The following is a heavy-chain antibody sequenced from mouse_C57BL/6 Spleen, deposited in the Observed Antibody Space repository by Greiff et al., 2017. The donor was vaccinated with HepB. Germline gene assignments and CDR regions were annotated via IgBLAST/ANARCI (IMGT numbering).Heavy chain of an antibody. CDR2: INPNNGGT. D-gene: IGHD4-1*02. V-gene: IGHV1-18*01. J-gene: IGHJ3*01. CDR3: ARPLNWDGAWFAY. Sequence: EVQGVESGPELVKPGASVKIPCKASGYTFTDYNMDWVKQSHGKSLEWIGDINPNNGGTIYNQKFKGKATLTVDKSSSTAYMELRSLTSEDTAVYYCARPLNWDGAWFAYWGQGTLVTVSA. CDR1: GYTFTDYN.